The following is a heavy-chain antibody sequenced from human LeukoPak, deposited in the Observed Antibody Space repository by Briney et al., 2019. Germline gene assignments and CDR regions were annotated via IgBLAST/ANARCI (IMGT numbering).Heavy chain of an antibody. CDR1: GGSFSGYY. CDR3: ARGGRLHHRDCFDP. Sequence: PSETLSLTCAVYGGSFSGYYWSWIRQPPGKGLEWIGEINHSGSTNYNPSLKSRVTISVDTSKNQFSLKLSSVTAADTAVYYCARGGRLHHRDCFDPWGQGTLVTVSS. J-gene: IGHJ5*02. D-gene: IGHD4-11*01. CDR2: INHSGST. V-gene: IGHV4-34*01.